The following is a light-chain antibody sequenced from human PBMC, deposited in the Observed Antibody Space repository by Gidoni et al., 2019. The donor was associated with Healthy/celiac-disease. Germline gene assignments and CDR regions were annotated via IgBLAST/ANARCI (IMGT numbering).Light chain of an antibody. V-gene: IGKV3-11*01. Sequence: EIVLTQSPANLSLSPGESATLSVRDSQSICSYLGWYQQKPGQAPRLLIYDAYNRATGIPARFSGSGSGTDFILTISSLEPEDFAVYYCQKRSNWLTFGGGTKVEIK. J-gene: IGKJ4*01. CDR1: QSICSY. CDR3: QKRSNWLT. CDR2: DAY.